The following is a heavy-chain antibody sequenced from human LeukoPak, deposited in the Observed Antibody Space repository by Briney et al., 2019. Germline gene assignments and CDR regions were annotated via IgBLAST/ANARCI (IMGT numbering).Heavy chain of an antibody. CDR2: IHHKGNT. J-gene: IGHJ4*01. CDR3: ARAFFDPLSGLGHFDL. CDR1: GGAMGDDNW. D-gene: IGHD2/OR15-2a*01. Sequence: SETLSLTCDVSGGAMGDDNWWSWVRQSPGKGLEWIGEIHHKGNTNYNPSLKSRITMSVDSSKRRFSLTLTSVTAADTAIFYCARAFFDPLSGLGHFDLWGRGILVTVSS. V-gene: IGHV4-4*02.